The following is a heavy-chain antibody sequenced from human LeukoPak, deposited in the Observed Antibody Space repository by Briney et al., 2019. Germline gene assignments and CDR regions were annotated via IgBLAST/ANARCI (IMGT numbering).Heavy chain of an antibody. CDR1: GGSISSSSYY. V-gene: IGHV4-39*07. J-gene: IGHJ6*03. D-gene: IGHD3-3*01. CDR2: IHYSGST. CDR3: ARASLRFLEWLSRRDYYYYYMDV. Sequence: PSETLSLTCTVSGGSISSSSYYWGWIRQSPGKGLEWIGNIHYSGSTQYDPSLKSRVTISVDTSKNQFSLKLSSVTAADTAVYYCARASLRFLEWLSRRDYYYYYMDVWGKGTTVTVSS.